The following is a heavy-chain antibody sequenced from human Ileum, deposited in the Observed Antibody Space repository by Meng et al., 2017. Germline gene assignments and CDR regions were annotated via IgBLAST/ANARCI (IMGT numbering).Heavy chain of an antibody. D-gene: IGHD2-2*01. Sequence: GPRLVKRWRTLSLTWALPCRSFSSCNWWTWVRQAPGKGLEWIGEIYHSGSPNYNPSLKSRVTISVDKSQNQFSLKLNSVTAADTAVYYCARVVGGPASMSGWFDPWGQGTLVTVSS. J-gene: IGHJ5*01. CDR2: IYHSGSP. V-gene: IGHV4-4*02. CDR3: ARVVGGPASMSGWFDP. CDR1: CRSFSSCNW.